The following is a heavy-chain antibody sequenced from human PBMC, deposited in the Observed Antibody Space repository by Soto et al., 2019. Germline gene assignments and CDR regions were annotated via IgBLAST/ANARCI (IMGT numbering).Heavy chain of an antibody. J-gene: IGHJ4*02. CDR1: GFTFSSYG. CDR3: ARGERYGDYEYYFDY. CDR2: IWYDGSNK. V-gene: IGHV3-33*01. Sequence: GGSLRLSCAASGFTFSSYGMHWVRQAPGKGLEWVAVIWYDGSNKYYADSVKGRFTISRDNSKNTLYLQMNSLRAEDTAVYYCARGERYGDYEYYFDYWGQGTLVTVSS. D-gene: IGHD4-17*01.